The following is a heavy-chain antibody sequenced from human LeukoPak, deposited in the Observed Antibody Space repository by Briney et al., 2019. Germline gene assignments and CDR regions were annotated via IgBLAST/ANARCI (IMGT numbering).Heavy chain of an antibody. CDR1: GGTFSSYA. CDR2: VIPIFGIA. J-gene: IGHJ5*02. CDR3: AKGREVAVAGFEDWFDP. D-gene: IGHD6-19*01. V-gene: IGHV1-69*04. Sequence: SVKVSCKASGGTFSSYAISWVRQAPGQGLEWMGRVIPIFGIANYAQKFQGRVTITADKSTSTAYMELSSLRSEDTAVYYCAKGREVAVAGFEDWFDPWGQGTLVTVSS.